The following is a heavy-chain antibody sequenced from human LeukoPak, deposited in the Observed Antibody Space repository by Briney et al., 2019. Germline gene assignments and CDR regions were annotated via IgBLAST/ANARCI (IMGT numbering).Heavy chain of an antibody. CDR1: GFTSSSYA. J-gene: IGHJ4*02. V-gene: IGHV3-23*01. CDR3: AKGDYDILTGYPLGFDY. Sequence: PGGSLRLSCAASGFTSSSYAMSWVRQAPGKGLEWVSAISGSGGSTYYADSVKGRFTISRDNSKNTLYLQMNSLRAEDTAVYYCAKGDYDILTGYPLGFDYWGQGTLVTVSS. D-gene: IGHD3-9*01. CDR2: ISGSGGST.